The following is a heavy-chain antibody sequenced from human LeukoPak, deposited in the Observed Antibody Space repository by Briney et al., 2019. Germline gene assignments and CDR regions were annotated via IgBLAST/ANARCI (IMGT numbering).Heavy chain of an antibody. CDR1: GFTFSSYA. J-gene: IGHJ4*02. D-gene: IGHD4-17*01. CDR3: AKSPLDYGDYYDY. CDR2: ISGSGGST. V-gene: IGHV3-23*01. Sequence: GGSLRLSCAASGFTFSSYAMSWVRQAPGKGLEWVSAISGSGGSTYYADSVKGRFTISRDNPKNTLYLQMNSLRAEDTAVYYCAKSPLDYGDYYDYWGQGTLVTVSS.